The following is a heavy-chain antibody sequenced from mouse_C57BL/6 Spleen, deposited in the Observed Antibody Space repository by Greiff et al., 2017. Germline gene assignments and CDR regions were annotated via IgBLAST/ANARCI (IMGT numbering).Heavy chain of an antibody. D-gene: IGHD4-1*01. CDR1: GFTFSDYY. J-gene: IGHJ4*01. CDR3: ARPNWDYAMDY. V-gene: IGHV5-16*01. CDR2: INYDGSST. Sequence: EVQRVESEGGLVQPGSSMKLSCTASGFTFSDYYMAWVRQVPEKGLEWVANINYDGSSTYYLDSLKSRFIISRDNAKNILYLQMSSLKSEDTATYYCARPNWDYAMDYWGQGTSVTVSS.